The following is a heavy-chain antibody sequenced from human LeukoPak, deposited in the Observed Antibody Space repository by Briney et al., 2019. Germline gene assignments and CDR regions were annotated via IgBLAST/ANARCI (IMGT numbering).Heavy chain of an antibody. CDR1: GFTSSSYG. D-gene: IGHD3-3*02. V-gene: IGHV3-33*01. J-gene: IGHJ3*02. CDR3: ASYVLGDAFDI. CDR2: IWYDGSNK. Sequence: GGSLRLSCAASGFTSSSYGMHWVRQAPGKGLEWVAVIWYDGSNKYYADSVKGRFTISRDNSKNTLYLQMNILRAEDTAVYYCASYVLGDAFDIWGQGTMVTVSS.